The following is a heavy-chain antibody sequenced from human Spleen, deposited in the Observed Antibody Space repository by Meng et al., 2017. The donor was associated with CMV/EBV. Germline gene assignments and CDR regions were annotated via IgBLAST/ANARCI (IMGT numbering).Heavy chain of an antibody. D-gene: IGHD4/OR15-4a*01. CDR2: IIPILGTA. J-gene: IGHJ4*02. CDR3: ARGGGANYPLPDY. V-gene: IGHV1-69*05. CDR1: GYTFSNYG. Sequence: SVQVSCKAAGYTFSNYGITWVRQAPGQGLEWMGGIIPILGTANYAQKFQGRVTITTDESTSTSYMELSSLRSEDTAVYYCARGGGANYPLPDYWCQGTLVTVSS.